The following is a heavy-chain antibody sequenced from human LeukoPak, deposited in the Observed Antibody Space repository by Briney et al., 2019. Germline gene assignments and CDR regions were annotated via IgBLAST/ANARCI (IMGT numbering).Heavy chain of an antibody. CDR3: ARALSGRYNWFDP. V-gene: IGHV5-51*01. J-gene: IGHJ5*02. Sequence: GESLMISCKCSVYSFTSYWIGFVRQMPGKGLEWMGIIYPGDSDTRYSPSFQGQVTISADKSISTAYLQWSSLKDSDTAMYYCARALSGRYNWFDPWGQGTLVTVSS. CDR2: IYPGDSDT. CDR1: VYSFTSYW.